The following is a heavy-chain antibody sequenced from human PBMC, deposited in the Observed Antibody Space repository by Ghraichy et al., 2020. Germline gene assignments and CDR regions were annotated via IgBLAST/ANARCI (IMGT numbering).Heavy chain of an antibody. V-gene: IGHV3-74*01. CDR2: INGDGTTT. D-gene: IGHD6-19*01. CDR1: GFTFSSYW. Sequence: LSLTCAASGFTFSSYWMHWVRQAPGKGLVWVSRINGDGTTTSYADSVKGRFTISRDNAKNTLYLQMNSLRAEDTAVYYCAQNSGWYDNWGQGTLVTVSS. CDR3: AQNSGWYDN. J-gene: IGHJ5*02.